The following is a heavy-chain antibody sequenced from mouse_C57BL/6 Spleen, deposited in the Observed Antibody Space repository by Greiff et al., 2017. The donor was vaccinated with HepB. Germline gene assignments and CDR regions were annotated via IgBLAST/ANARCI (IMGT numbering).Heavy chain of an antibody. J-gene: IGHJ4*01. V-gene: IGHV10-3*01. CDR2: IRSKSSNYAT. D-gene: IGHD4-1*01. Sequence: EVQLVESGGGLVQPKGSLKLSCAASGFTFNTYAMHWVRQAPGKGLEWVARIRSKSSNYATYYADSVKDRFTISRDDSQSMLYLQMNNLKTEDTAMYYCVRESSLTVFYAMDYWGQGTSVTVSS. CDR3: VRESSLTVFYAMDY. CDR1: GFTFNTYA.